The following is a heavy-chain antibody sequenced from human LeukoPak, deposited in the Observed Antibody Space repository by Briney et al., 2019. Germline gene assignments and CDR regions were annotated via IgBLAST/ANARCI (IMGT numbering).Heavy chain of an antibody. Sequence: PSETLSLTCTVSGGSITTSGYFWSWIRQHPGEGLEWIGYTYYTGSIYYNPSLKSRVTISVDTSKNQFSLKLSSVTAADTAVYYCAREDYYESSGYYVYFFDSWGQGTLVTVSS. D-gene: IGHD3-22*01. CDR1: GGSITTSGYF. J-gene: IGHJ4*02. CDR2: TYYTGSI. CDR3: AREDYYESSGYYVYFFDS. V-gene: IGHV4-31*03.